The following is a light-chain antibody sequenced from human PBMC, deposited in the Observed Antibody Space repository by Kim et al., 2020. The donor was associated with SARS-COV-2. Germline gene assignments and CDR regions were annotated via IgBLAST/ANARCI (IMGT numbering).Light chain of an antibody. CDR3: QQYNNWLT. J-gene: IGKJ4*01. CDR1: QSVSSN. V-gene: IGKV3-15*01. Sequence: SASPGERATLSCRASQSVSSNLAWYQQKPGQAPRLLIYGASTRATGIPARFSGSGSGTEFTLTISSLQSEDFAVYYCQQYNNWLTFGGGTKVDIK. CDR2: GAS.